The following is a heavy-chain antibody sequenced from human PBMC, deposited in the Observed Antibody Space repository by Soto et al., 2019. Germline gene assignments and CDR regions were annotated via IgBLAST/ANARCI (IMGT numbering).Heavy chain of an antibody. D-gene: IGHD2-15*01. J-gene: IGHJ6*02. CDR2: ISYDGSNK. Sequence: QVQLVESGGGVVQPGRSLRLSCAASGFIFSTYGMHWVRQAPGKGLEWVAIISYDGSNKWYADSVKGRFTISRDNSKNTLFLQMNSLRAEDTAVYRCAKASGNYDFYYAMDVWGQGTTVTVSS. V-gene: IGHV3-30*18. CDR1: GFIFSTYG. CDR3: AKASGNYDFYYAMDV.